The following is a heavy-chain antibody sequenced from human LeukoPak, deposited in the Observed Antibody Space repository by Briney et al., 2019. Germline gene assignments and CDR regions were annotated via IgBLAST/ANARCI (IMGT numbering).Heavy chain of an antibody. D-gene: IGHD3-22*01. J-gene: IGHJ4*01. CDR2: ISPDGSQK. Sequence: PGGSLRLSCAVSGFTFATYWMSWVRQAPGKGLECVANISPDGSQKYYLDSVKGRFTISRDNAKNALYLEMNSLRAEDTALYYCATSAHSSGNDWGHGTLVTVSS. V-gene: IGHV3-7*01. CDR3: ATSAHSSGND. CDR1: GFTFATYW.